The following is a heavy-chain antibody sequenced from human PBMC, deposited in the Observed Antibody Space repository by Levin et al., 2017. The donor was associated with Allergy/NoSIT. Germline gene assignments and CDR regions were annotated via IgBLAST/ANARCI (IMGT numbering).Heavy chain of an antibody. J-gene: IGHJ3*02. CDR3: AKDMGGYTEADGFDI. V-gene: IGHV3-9*01. CDR1: GFTFDDYA. Sequence: GGSLRLSCAASGFTFDDYAMHWVRQAPGKGLEWVAGISWNSNNIDYADSVKGRFTISRDNAKNSLYLQMNSLRAEDTALYFCAKDMGGYTEADGFDIWGQGTMLTVSS. CDR2: ISWNSNNI. D-gene: IGHD5-12*01.